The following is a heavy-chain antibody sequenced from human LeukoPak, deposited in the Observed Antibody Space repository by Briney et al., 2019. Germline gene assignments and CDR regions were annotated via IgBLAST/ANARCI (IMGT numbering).Heavy chain of an antibody. J-gene: IGHJ4*02. CDR1: RFTFSSYA. V-gene: IGHV3-23*01. CDR3: AKGRGYIVVVTGDYFDY. D-gene: IGHD2-21*02. CDR2: ISGSGGST. Sequence: GGSLRLSCAASRFTFSSYAMSWFRQAPGKGLEWVSAISGSGGSTYYADSVKGRFTISRDNSKNTLYLQMNSLRAEDTAVYYCAKGRGYIVVVTGDYFDYWGQGTLVTVSS.